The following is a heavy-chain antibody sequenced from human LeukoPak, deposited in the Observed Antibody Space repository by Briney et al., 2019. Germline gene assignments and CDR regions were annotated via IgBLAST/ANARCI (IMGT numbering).Heavy chain of an antibody. CDR3: AKEPKGDQHRSAYYFDY. CDR2: ISGSGGST. V-gene: IGHV3-23*01. D-gene: IGHD2-2*01. Sequence: GGSLRLSCAASGFTFSSYAMSWVRQAPGKGLEWVSAISGSGGSTYYADSVKGRFTISRDNSKNTLYLQMNSLRAEDTAVYYCAKEPKGDQHRSAYYFDYWGQGTLVTVSS. CDR1: GFTFSSYA. J-gene: IGHJ4*02.